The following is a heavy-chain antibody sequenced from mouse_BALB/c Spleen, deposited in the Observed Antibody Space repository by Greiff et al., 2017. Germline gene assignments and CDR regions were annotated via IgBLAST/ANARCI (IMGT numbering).Heavy chain of an antibody. J-gene: IGHJ1*01. Sequence: VQLQQSGPSLVKPSQTLSLTCSVTGDSITSGYWNWIRKFPGNKLEYMGYISYSGSTYYNPSLKSRISITRDTSKNQYYLQLNSVTTEDTATYYCASYYGSSYWYFDVWGAGTTVTVSS. CDR1: GDSITSGY. CDR2: ISYSGST. V-gene: IGHV3-8*02. D-gene: IGHD1-1*01. CDR3: ASYYGSSYWYFDV.